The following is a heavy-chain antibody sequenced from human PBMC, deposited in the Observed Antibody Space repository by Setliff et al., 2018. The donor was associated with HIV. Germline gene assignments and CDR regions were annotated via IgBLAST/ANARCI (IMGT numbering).Heavy chain of an antibody. CDR3: ARSEGIAVAHDPKNYYYFVLDV. J-gene: IGHJ6*02. CDR2: VSTRGDYT. V-gene: IGHV3-23*01. D-gene: IGHD6-19*01. Sequence: PGGSLRLSCAASGFSFSSYAMGWVRQAPGKGLEWVSVVSTRGDYTYFADSVKGRFTISRDNSKNTVFLQIKSPRAEDTALYYCARSEGIAVAHDPKNYYYFVLDVWGQGTTVTVSS. CDR1: GFSFSSYA.